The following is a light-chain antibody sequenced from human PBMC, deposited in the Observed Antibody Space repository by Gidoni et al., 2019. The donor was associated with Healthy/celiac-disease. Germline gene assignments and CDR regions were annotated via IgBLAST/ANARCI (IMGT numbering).Light chain of an antibody. Sequence: PARLSVAAERVTTLSCGSNRSISASVAWYQKKANEAPRLLNDGATTKTAGIPTRFGSSASRAEITLTISSLQSEDLTVYCYQRNSNWPRTFXQXTKVDIK. V-gene: IGKV3-15*01. CDR2: GAT. CDR3: QRNSNWPRT. J-gene: IGKJ1*01. CDR1: RSISAS.